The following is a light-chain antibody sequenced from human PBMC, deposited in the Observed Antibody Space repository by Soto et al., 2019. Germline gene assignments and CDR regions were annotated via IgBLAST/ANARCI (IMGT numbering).Light chain of an antibody. CDR3: QQSYSTPQT. J-gene: IGKJ1*01. CDR2: AAS. V-gene: IGKV1-39*01. CDR1: QSISSY. Sequence: DIQMTQSPSSLSASVGDRVTITCRASQSISSYLNWYQQKPGKAPKLLIYAASSLQSGVPSRFSGSGSGTDFTLIISSLQPEDFATYYCQQSYSTPQTFCQGTKVEIK.